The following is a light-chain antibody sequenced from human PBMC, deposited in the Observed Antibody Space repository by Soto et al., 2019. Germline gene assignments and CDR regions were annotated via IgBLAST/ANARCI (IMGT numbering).Light chain of an antibody. CDR2: SAS. CDR1: QSVSSN. CDR3: QQYNDWPWT. V-gene: IGKV3-15*01. J-gene: IGKJ1*01. Sequence: EILMTQSPATLSVSPGERATLSCRARQSVSSNLAWYQQKPGQAPRLLIYSASTRATGIPVRFSGSGSGTEFTLTISSLHSEDFAVYSCQQYNDWPWTFGQGTKVEI.